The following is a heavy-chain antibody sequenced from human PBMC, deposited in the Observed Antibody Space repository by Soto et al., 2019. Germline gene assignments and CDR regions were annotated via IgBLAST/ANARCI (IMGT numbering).Heavy chain of an antibody. V-gene: IGHV1-18*01. CDR1: GYTFTSYG. CDR3: ARNLGPLVGYEFGQYYYYYMDV. J-gene: IGHJ6*03. CDR2: ISAYNGNT. D-gene: IGHD5-12*01. Sequence: ASVKVSCKASGYTFTSYGISWVRQAPGQGLEWMGWISAYNGNTNYAQKLQGRVTMTTDTSTSTAYMELRSLRSDDTAVYYCARNLGPLVGYEFGQYYYYYMDVWGKGTTVTVSS.